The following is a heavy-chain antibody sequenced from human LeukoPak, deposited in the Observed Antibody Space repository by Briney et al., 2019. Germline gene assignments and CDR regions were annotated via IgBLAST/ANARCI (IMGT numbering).Heavy chain of an antibody. V-gene: IGHV1-46*01. CDR1: GYTFTSYY. CDR2: INPSGGST. CDR3: ARDFFPGYYYGSGMEAGMDV. D-gene: IGHD3-10*01. Sequence: GASVKVSCKASGYTFTSYYMHWVRQAPGQGLEWMGIINPSGGSTSYAQKFQGRVTMTRDTSTSTVYMELSSLRSEDTAVYYCARDFFPGYYYGSGMEAGMDVWGQGTTVTVSS. J-gene: IGHJ6*02.